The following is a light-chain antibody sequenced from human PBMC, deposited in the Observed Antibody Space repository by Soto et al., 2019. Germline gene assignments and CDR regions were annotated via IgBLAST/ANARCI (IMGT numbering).Light chain of an antibody. J-gene: IGKJ1*01. Sequence: DIRMTQSPYTLSASVGDRVTITCRASQNINKWLAWYQQKPGKAPKLLIYDASILESGVPSRFSGSGSGTEFTLTISSLQPDDFATYYCQRYNSYSRTFGQGTKV. CDR2: DAS. CDR1: QNINKW. CDR3: QRYNSYSRT. V-gene: IGKV1-5*01.